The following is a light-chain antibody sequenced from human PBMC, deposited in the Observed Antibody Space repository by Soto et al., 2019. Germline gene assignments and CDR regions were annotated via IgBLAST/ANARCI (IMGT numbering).Light chain of an antibody. CDR2: GAS. J-gene: IGKJ2*01. V-gene: IGKV3-15*01. Sequence: EMVMTQSPATLSVSPGERATLSCRASQSVSSDLAWYQQKPGQAPRLLIYGASTRATGIPARFSGSGSGTEFTLTISSPQSEDFAVYYCQQYNNWPLYTFGQGTKLEIK. CDR3: QQYNNWPLYT. CDR1: QSVSSD.